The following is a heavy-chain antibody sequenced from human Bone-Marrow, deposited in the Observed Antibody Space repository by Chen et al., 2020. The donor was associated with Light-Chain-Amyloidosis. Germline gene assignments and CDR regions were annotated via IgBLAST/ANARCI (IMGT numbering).Heavy chain of an antibody. Sequence: QVQLQPWGAGLSKPSETLSPTCGFNGGSLRDYYWRWFRQPPGKGLEWIGEISQSGSTYYNPTLRSRVTISLDTSKKQFSLRLSSVTAADTAVYYCARQSYGSDSYFSLDNTYYMDVWGRGTTVTVSS. D-gene: IGHD3-10*01. CDR3: ARQSYGSDSYFSLDNTYYMDV. CDR1: GGSLRDYY. J-gene: IGHJ6*03. CDR2: ISQSGST. V-gene: IGHV4-34*01.